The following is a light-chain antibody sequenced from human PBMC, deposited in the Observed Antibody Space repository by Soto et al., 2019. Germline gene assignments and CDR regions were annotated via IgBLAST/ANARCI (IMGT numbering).Light chain of an antibody. CDR1: SSDVGSHNL. V-gene: IGLV2-23*01. CDR2: EDT. CDR3: CSYADGSTWV. J-gene: IGLJ3*02. Sequence: QSVLTQPASVSGSPGQSITVSCTATSSDVGSHNLVSWYQQHPGKAPKLIIYEDTKRPSGISNRFSASKSGSTASLTISGLQAEDEADYYCCSYADGSTWVFGGGTKVTVL.